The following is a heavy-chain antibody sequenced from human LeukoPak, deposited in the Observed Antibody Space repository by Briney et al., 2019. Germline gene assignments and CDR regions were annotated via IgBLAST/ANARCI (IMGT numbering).Heavy chain of an antibody. CDR1: GGSISSGGYY. CDR2: IYCNGNT. D-gene: IGHD4-17*01. V-gene: IGHV4-31*03. CDR3: ARAVTSYYFDY. Sequence: PSQTLSLTCIVSGGSISSGGYYWSWIRQHPGKGLEWIGYIYCNGNTYYNPSLKSRVSISKDTSKNHFSLKLSSVTAADTAVYYCARAVTSYYFDYWGQGTLVTVSS. J-gene: IGHJ4*02.